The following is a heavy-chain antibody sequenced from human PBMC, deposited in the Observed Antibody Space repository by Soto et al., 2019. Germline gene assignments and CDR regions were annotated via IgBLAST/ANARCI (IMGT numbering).Heavy chain of an antibody. CDR2: IYYSGST. J-gene: IGHJ6*02. D-gene: IGHD3-10*01. Sequence: PSETLSLTCTVSGGSISSGDYYWSWIRQPPGKGLEWIGYIYYSGSTYYNTSLKSRVTISVDTSKNQFSLKLSSVTAADTAVYYCARVPLSMVRGVIGEYGMDVWGQGTTVTVSS. V-gene: IGHV4-30-4*01. CDR3: ARVPLSMVRGVIGEYGMDV. CDR1: GGSISSGDYY.